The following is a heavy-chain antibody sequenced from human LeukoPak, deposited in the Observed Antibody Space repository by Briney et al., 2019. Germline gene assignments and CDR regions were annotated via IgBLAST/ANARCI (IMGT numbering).Heavy chain of an antibody. J-gene: IGHJ4*02. D-gene: IGHD3-22*01. V-gene: IGHV3-74*01. CDR3: ARDGYCDSRGYARYLDY. Sequence: PGGSLRLSCAASGFTFSGYLMHWVRQAPGKGLVWVSRINSDGSSTIYADSVKGRFTISRDNAKNTLYLQMNSLRAEDTAVYYCARDGYCDSRGYARYLDYWGQGTLVTVSS. CDR2: INSDGSST. CDR1: GFTFSGYL.